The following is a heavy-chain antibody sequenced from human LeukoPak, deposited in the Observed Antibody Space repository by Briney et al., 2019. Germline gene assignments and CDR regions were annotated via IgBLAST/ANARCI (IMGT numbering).Heavy chain of an antibody. CDR3: ARRPPRDRYYDSSGSLDY. CDR1: GGSFSGYY. J-gene: IGHJ4*02. D-gene: IGHD3-22*01. CDR2: INHSGST. V-gene: IGHV4-34*01. Sequence: SETLSLTCAVYGGSFSGYYWSWIRQPPGKGLEWIGEINHSGSTNYNPSPKSRVTISVDTSKNQFSLKLSSVTAADTAVYYCARRPPRDRYYDSSGSLDYWGQGTLVTVSS.